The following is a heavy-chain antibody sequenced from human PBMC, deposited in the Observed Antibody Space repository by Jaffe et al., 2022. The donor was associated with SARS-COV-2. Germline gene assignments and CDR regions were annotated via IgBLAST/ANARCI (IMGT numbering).Heavy chain of an antibody. CDR3: AREQTVAAPASFDY. J-gene: IGHJ4*02. Sequence: QVQLVESGGGVVQPGRSLRLSCAASGFTFSNYGMHWVRQAPGKGLEWVALIWSDGSNKYYADSVKGRFTFSRDNSKNMLYLQMNSLRAEDTAVYYCAREQTVAAPASFDYWGQGTLVTVSS. V-gene: IGHV3-33*01. D-gene: IGHD6-13*01. CDR2: IWSDGSNK. CDR1: GFTFSNYG.